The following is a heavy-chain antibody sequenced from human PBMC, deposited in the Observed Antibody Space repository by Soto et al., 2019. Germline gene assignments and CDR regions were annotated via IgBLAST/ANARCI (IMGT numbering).Heavy chain of an antibody. CDR2: IYYSGST. D-gene: IGHD2-8*01. V-gene: IGHV4-59*01. Sequence: SETLSLTCTVSGGSISSYYWSWIRQPPGKGLEWICYIYYSGSTNYNPSLKSRVTISVDTSKNLFSLKLSSVTAADTAVYYCARVGVLMVYAHEYYFDYWGQGTLVTVSS. CDR3: ARVGVLMVYAHEYYFDY. CDR1: GGSISSYY. J-gene: IGHJ4*02.